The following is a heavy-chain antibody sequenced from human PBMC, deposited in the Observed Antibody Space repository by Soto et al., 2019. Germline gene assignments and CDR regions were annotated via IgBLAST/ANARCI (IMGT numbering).Heavy chain of an antibody. V-gene: IGHV3-74*01. CDR3: VRGLYGDPVGFDS. CDR1: GFTFSAYW. CDR2: LNNDGSRI. D-gene: IGHD4-17*01. J-gene: IGHJ4*02. Sequence: XVSLLLSCAATGFTFSAYWMHWVRQVPGKGLVWVSRLNNDGSRIDYADSVKGRFTISRDNAKNTLYLQMDSLTPEDTALYYCVRGLYGDPVGFDSWGQGTLVTVSS.